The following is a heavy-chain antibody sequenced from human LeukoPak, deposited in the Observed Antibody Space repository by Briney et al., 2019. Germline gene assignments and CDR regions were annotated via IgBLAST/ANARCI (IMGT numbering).Heavy chain of an antibody. V-gene: IGHV3-23*01. CDR2: ISGSGGST. Sequence: PGGSLRLSCAASGFTFSSYAMSWVRQAPGKGLEWISAISGSGGSTYYVDSVKGRFTISRDNSKNTLYLQMNSLRVEDTAVYYCAKLPVAGFYFDYWGQGTLVTVSS. J-gene: IGHJ4*02. CDR3: AKLPVAGFYFDY. CDR1: GFTFSSYA. D-gene: IGHD6-19*01.